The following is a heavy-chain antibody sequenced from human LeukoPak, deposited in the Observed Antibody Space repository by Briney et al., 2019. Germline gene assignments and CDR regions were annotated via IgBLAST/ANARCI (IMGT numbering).Heavy chain of an antibody. D-gene: IGHD4-11*01. CDR1: GFTFDDYA. CDR2: INWNSGSI. CDR3: ARHDYSNYPGGP. Sequence: PGRSLRLSCAASGFTFDDYAMHWVRQAPGKGLEWVSGINWNSGSIDYADSVKGRFTISRDNAKNSLYLQMNSLRAEDTALYFCARHDYSNYPGGPWGQGTLVTVSS. J-gene: IGHJ5*02. V-gene: IGHV3-9*01.